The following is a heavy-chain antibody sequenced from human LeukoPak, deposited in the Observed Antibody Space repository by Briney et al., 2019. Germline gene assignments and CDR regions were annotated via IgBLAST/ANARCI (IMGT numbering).Heavy chain of an antibody. CDR3: AKDTYYYGSGSYYYDY. V-gene: IGHV3-23*01. CDR1: RFTFSSYA. Sequence: GGSLRLSCAASRFTFSSYAMSWVRQAPGKGLEWVSAISGSGGSTYYADSVKGRFTISRDNSKNTLYLQMNSLRAEDTAVYYCAKDTYYYGSGSYYYDYWGQGTLVTVSS. CDR2: ISGSGGST. D-gene: IGHD3-10*01. J-gene: IGHJ4*02.